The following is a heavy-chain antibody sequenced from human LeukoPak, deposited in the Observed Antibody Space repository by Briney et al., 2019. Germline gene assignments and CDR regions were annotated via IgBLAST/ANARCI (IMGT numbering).Heavy chain of an antibody. D-gene: IGHD3-3*01. J-gene: IGHJ6*02. CDR1: GFTFSSYR. Sequence: AGGSLRLSCAASGFTFSSYRMNWVRQAPGKGLEWVSSISSNSSYIYYADSVKGRFTISRDNAKNSLYLQMNSLRAEDTAVYYCARTMDYYYGMDVWGQGTTVTVSS. CDR2: ISSNSSYI. CDR3: ARTMDYYYGMDV. V-gene: IGHV3-21*01.